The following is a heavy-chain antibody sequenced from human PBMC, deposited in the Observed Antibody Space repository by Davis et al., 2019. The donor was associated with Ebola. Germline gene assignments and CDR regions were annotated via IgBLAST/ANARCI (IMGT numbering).Heavy chain of an antibody. CDR3: AKLGEVVVVVGTFDY. CDR1: GFTFSSYA. CDR2: ISYDGSNK. V-gene: IGHV3-30-3*02. Sequence: GESLKISCAASGFTFSSYAMHWVRQAPGKGLEWVAVISYDGSNKYYADSVKGRFTISRDNSKNTLYLQMNSLRAEDTAVYYCAKLGEVVVVVGTFDYWGQGTLVTVSS. D-gene: IGHD2-15*01. J-gene: IGHJ4*02.